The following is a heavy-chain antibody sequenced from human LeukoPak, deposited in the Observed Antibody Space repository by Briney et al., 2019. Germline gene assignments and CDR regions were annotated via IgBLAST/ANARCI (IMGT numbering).Heavy chain of an antibody. CDR2: INPNSGGT. V-gene: IGHV1-2*06. CDR1: GYTFTGYY. CDR3: ARDDPPKWELPFDY. Sequence: ASVKVSCKASGYTFTGYYMHWVRQAPGQGLEWMGRINPNSGGTNYAQRFQGRVTMTRDTSISTAYVELSRLRSDDTAVYYCARDDPPKWELPFDYWGQGTLVTVSS. J-gene: IGHJ4*02. D-gene: IGHD1-26*01.